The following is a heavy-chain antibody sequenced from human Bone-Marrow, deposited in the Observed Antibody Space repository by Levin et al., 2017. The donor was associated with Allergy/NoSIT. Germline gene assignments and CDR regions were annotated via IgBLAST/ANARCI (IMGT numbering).Heavy chain of an antibody. V-gene: IGHV4-39*01. CDR1: GASISNSYYY. CDR2: IYYTGIA. J-gene: IGHJ6*04. CDR3: ARHGRVAAAGPIPDV. Sequence: NASETLSLTCAVSGASISNSYYYWGWFRQPPGKGLEWVGSIYYTGIAYYKPSLKSRVTISEDTSKNQFSLKLNSVTAADTAVYYCARHGRVAAAGPIPDVWGKGTTVTVSS. D-gene: IGHD6-13*01.